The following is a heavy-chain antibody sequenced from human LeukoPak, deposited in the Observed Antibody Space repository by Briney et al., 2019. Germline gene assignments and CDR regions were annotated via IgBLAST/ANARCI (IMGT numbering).Heavy chain of an antibody. CDR1: GFTFSSYA. CDR2: ISGGGGST. Sequence: PGGSLRLSCAASGFTFSSYAMSWVRQAPGKGLEWVSAISGGGGSTYYADSVKGRFTISRDNSKNTLYLQMNSLRAEDTAVYYCAKEWMGGTTGQYYYYGMDVWGQGTTVTVSS. CDR3: AKEWMGGTTGQYYYYGMDV. V-gene: IGHV3-23*01. D-gene: IGHD1-1*01. J-gene: IGHJ6*02.